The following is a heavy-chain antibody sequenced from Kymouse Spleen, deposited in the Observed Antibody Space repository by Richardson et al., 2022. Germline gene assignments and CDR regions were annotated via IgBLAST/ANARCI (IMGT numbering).Heavy chain of an antibody. CDR2: IYYSGST. CDR1: GGSVSSGSYY. J-gene: IGHJ5*02. Sequence: QVQLQESGPGLVKPSETLSLTCTVSGGSVSSGSYYWSWIRQPPGKGLEWIGYIYYSGSTNYNPSLKSRVTISVDTSKNQFSLKLSSVTAADTAVYYCASYNWNYRGWFDPWGQGTLVTVSS. V-gene: IGHV4-61*01. D-gene: IGHD1-7*01. CDR3: ASYNWNYRGWFDP.